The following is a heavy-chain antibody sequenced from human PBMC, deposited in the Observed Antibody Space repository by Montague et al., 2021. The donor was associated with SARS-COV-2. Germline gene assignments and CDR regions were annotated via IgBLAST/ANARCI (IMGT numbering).Heavy chain of an antibody. CDR3: ARGVASSEGNWFDP. D-gene: IGHD6-13*01. CDR2: IYYTGST. V-gene: IGHV4-61*01. CDR1: GGSISSGSYY. Sequence: SETLSLTCTVSGGSISSGSYYWIWIRQPPGKGLEWIGYIYYTGSTNYNPSLKSRVTISVDTSKNQFSLKLSSVTAADTAVYYCARGVASSEGNWFDPWGQGTLVTVSS. J-gene: IGHJ5*02.